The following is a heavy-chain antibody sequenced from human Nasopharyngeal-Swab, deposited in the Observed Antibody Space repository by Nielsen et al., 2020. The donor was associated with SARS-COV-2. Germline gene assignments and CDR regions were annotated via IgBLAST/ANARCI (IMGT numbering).Heavy chain of an antibody. V-gene: IGHV1-3*01. D-gene: IGHD3-22*01. CDR3: ARNLRAHYYYDSSGYTGPADY. J-gene: IGHJ4*02. CDR2: INAGNGNT. CDR1: GYTFTSYA. Sequence: ASVKVSCKASGYTFTSYAMHCVRHAPGQRLEWMGWINAGNGNTKYSQKFQGRVTITRDTSASTAYMELSSLRSEDTAVYYCARNLRAHYYYDSSGYTGPADYWGQGTLVTVSS.